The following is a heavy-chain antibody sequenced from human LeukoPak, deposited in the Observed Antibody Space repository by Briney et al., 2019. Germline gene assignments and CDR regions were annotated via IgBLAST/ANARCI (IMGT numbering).Heavy chain of an antibody. CDR3: ARRERYYDSSGYYYTYYY. CDR1: GSSFTSYW. CDR2: IYPGDSDT. D-gene: IGHD3-22*01. V-gene: IGHV5-51*01. J-gene: IGHJ4*02. Sequence: GESLKISCKGSGSSFTSYWIGWVRQMPGKGLEWMGIIYPGDSDTRYSPSFQGQVTISADKSISTAYLQWSSLKASDTAMYYCARRERYYDSSGYYYTYYYWGQGTLVTVSS.